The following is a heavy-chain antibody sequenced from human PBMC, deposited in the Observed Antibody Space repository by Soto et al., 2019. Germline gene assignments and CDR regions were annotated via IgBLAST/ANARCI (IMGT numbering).Heavy chain of an antibody. CDR3: ARRIAAAGTNLLDDAFDI. J-gene: IGHJ3*02. CDR2: ISSSSSYT. CDR1: GFTFSDYY. Sequence: GGSLRLSCAASGFTFSDYYMSWIRQAPGKGLERVSYISSSSSYTNYADSVKGRFTISRDNAKNSLYLQMNSLRAEDTAVYYCARRIAAAGTNLLDDAFDIWGQGTMVTVSS. D-gene: IGHD6-13*01. V-gene: IGHV3-11*03.